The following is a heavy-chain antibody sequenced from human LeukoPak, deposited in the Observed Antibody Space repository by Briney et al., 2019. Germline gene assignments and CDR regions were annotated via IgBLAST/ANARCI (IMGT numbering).Heavy chain of an antibody. J-gene: IGHJ6*02. CDR3: ARDGVFYYYYGMDV. V-gene: IGHV3-21*01. D-gene: IGHD3-16*01. CDR2: ISGSNSYI. Sequence: GGSLRLSCAASGFTFSSYTMHWIRQAPGKGLEWVSSISGSNSYIFYVDSVKGRFTISRDNAKNSLYLQMNSLRAEDTAVYYCARDGVFYYYYGMDVWGQGTTVTVSS. CDR1: GFTFSSYT.